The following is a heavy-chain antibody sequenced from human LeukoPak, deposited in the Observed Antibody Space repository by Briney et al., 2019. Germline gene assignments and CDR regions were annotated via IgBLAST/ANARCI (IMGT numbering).Heavy chain of an antibody. D-gene: IGHD1-1*01. CDR2: IHYSGST. V-gene: IGHV4-59*01. CDR3: ARGERLGPDF. CDR1: GDSIIGYY. J-gene: IGHJ4*02. Sequence: SETPSLTCTVSGDSIIGYYWSWIRQPPGKGLEWIGYIHYSGSTNYNPSLQSRVTISVDTSRSHFSLKLSSATAADTAVYYCARGERLGPDFWGQGTLVTVSS.